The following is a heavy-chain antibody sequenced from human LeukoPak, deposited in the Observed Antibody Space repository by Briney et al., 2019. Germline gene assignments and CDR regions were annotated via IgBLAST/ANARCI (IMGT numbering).Heavy chain of an antibody. Sequence: GGSLRLSCAASGFTVSSNYMSWGRQAPGKGLEWVSIIYSGGSTYFADSVKGRFTISRENTKNTLYLQMNSLSAEDTALYYCARVPVASWIQLDSWGQGTLVTVSS. V-gene: IGHV3-53*01. CDR1: GFTVSSNY. CDR2: IYSGGST. D-gene: IGHD6-13*01. J-gene: IGHJ4*02. CDR3: ARVPVASWIQLDS.